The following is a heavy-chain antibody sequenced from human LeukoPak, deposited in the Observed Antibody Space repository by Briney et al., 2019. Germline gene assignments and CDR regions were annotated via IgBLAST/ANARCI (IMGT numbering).Heavy chain of an antibody. J-gene: IGHJ5*02. Sequence: SDTLSLTCSVSGGSISSSGFYWDWLRQPPGKGLEWLGNVYYSGSTLYNPSLKSRLTISVDTSKNQFSLTLRSVTAADSAVYYCAMYSASSGWYDPWGQGTLVIVSS. CDR3: AMYSASSGWYDP. V-gene: IGHV4-39*01. CDR2: VYYSGST. D-gene: IGHD1-26*01. CDR1: GGSISSSGFY.